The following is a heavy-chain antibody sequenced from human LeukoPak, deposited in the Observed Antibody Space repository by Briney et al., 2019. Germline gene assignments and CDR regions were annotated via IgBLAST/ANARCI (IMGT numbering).Heavy chain of an antibody. V-gene: IGHV4-38-2*02. D-gene: IGHD3-9*01. CDR2: IYHSGST. CDR1: GYSISSGYY. CDR3: ARGIGILTGYYIFDY. Sequence: SETLSLTCTVSGYSISSGYYWGWIRQPPGKGLEWIGSIYHSGSTYYNPSLKSRVTISVDTSKNQFSLKLSSVTAADTAVYYCARGIGILTGYYIFDYWGQGTLVTVSS. J-gene: IGHJ4*02.